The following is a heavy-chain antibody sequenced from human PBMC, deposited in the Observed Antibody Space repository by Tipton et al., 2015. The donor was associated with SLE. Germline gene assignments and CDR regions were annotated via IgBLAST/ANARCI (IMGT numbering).Heavy chain of an antibody. CDR2: INPSGST. CDR3: ARGEFVVVVAAAYYYYGMYV. J-gene: IGHJ6*02. CDR1: GGSFSGYY. D-gene: IGHD2-15*01. Sequence: TLSLTCAVYGGSFSGYYWSWIRQPPGKGLEWIGGINPSGSTNYNPSLKRRVTISVDTSKNQFSLKLSSVTAADTAVYYCARGEFVVVVAAAYYYYGMYVWGQWTTVTVSS. V-gene: IGHV4-34*01.